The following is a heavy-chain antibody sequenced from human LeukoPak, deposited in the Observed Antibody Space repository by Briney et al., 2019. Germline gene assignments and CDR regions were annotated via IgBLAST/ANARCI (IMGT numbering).Heavy chain of an antibody. CDR1: GGSLSGYY. J-gene: IGHJ4*02. CDR3: ARVHPHLYSSGWYSLSHSQYYFDY. D-gene: IGHD6-13*01. V-gene: IGHV4-34*01. Sequence: SDTLSLTCAVYGGSLSGYYWRWLPQPPGKGVEGIGEINHSGSTKYNPTINSRVTISVDTSKNQFTLKLSSVTDADTAVYYCARVHPHLYSSGWYSLSHSQYYFDYWGQGTLVTVSS. CDR2: INHSGST.